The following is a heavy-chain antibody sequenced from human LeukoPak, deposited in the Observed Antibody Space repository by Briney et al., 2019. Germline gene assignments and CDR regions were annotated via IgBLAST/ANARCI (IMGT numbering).Heavy chain of an antibody. D-gene: IGHD3-3*01. J-gene: IGHJ6*03. V-gene: IGHV3-7*01. CDR2: IKQDGSEK. Sequence: GGSLRLSCAASVFTFSSYLMSWVRQAPGKGLEWVANIKQDGSEKYYVDSVKGRFTISRDNAKNSLYLQMNSLRAEDTAVYYCARDKDTIFGVVTSTGYYYMDAWGKGTTVTVSS. CDR1: VFTFSSYL. CDR3: ARDKDTIFGVVTSTGYYYMDA.